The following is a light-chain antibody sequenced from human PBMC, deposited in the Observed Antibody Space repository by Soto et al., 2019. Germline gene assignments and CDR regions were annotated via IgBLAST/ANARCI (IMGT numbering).Light chain of an antibody. CDR3: KSYAGSNTYV. CDR1: SSNIGTYS. V-gene: IGLV1-44*01. CDR2: SDN. J-gene: IGLJ1*01. Sequence: QSVLTQPPSASGTPGQRVTISCSGSSSNIGTYSVSWYQQFPGTAPRLLIYSDNQRPSGVPDRFSASKSGASASLAISGLQSEDEADYFCKSYAGSNTYVFGSGTKLTVL.